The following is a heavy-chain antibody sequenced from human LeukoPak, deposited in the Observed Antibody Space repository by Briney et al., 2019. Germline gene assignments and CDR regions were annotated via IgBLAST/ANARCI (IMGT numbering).Heavy chain of an antibody. Sequence: SVKVSCKASGGTFTSYAISWVRQAPGQGLEWMGGIIPIFGTANYAQKFQGRVTITTDESTSTAYMELSSLRSEATAVYYCARDLYYDFWSGQDWFDPWGQGTLVTVSS. CDR1: GGTFTSYA. V-gene: IGHV1-69*05. J-gene: IGHJ5*02. D-gene: IGHD3-3*01. CDR3: ARDLYYDFWSGQDWFDP. CDR2: IIPIFGTA.